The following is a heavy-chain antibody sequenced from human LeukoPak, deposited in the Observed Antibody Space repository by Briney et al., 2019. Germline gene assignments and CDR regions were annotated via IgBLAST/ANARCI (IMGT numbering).Heavy chain of an antibody. D-gene: IGHD6-13*01. CDR3: AAAVLYSSSQTYFQY. J-gene: IGHJ4*02. V-gene: IGHV1-58*02. CDR1: GFTFTSSA. Sequence: GASVKVSCKASGFTFTSSAMQWVRQARGQRLEWIGWIVGGSGNTNYAQKFQERVTITRDLSTSTAYMELSSLSSEAPAVYYCAAAVLYSSSQTYFQYWGQGPLVSVST. CDR2: IVGGSGNT.